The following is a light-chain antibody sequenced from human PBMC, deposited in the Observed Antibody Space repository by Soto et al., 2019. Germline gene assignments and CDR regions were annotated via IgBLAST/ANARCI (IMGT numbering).Light chain of an antibody. J-gene: IGLJ1*01. CDR3: SSYTSSSTFD. V-gene: IGLV2-14*03. Sequence: QSALTQPASVSGSPGQSISISCTGTSSDVGAYNYVSWYQQHPGRAPKLMIYDVSNRPSGVSDRFSGSKSGNTASLTISGLQAEDEDDYYCSSYTSSSTFDFGTGTKLTVL. CDR2: DVS. CDR1: SSDVGAYNY.